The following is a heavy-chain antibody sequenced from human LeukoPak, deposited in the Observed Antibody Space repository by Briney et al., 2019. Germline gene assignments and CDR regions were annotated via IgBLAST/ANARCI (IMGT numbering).Heavy chain of an antibody. CDR2: ISSSSSYI. J-gene: IGHJ3*02. D-gene: IGHD3-16*01. Sequence: PGGSLRLSCAASGFTFSSYSMNWVRQAPGKGLEWVSSISSSSSYIYYADSVKGRFTISRDNAKNSLYLQMNSLRAEDTAVYYCARDMGIMITFGGDDAFDIWGQGTMVTVSS. CDR1: GFTFSSYS. V-gene: IGHV3-21*01. CDR3: ARDMGIMITFGGDDAFDI.